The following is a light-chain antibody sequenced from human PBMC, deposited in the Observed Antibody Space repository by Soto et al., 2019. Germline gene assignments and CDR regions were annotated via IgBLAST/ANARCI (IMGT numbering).Light chain of an antibody. CDR1: QSISNH. V-gene: IGKV1-39*01. CDR3: QQSYSTPPWT. CDR2: AAS. Sequence: DIQMTQSPSSLSASAEDRVIITCRASQSISNHLNWYLQKPGKAPKLLIYAASNLQSGVPSRFSGSGSGTDFTLTISSLQPEDFATYFCQQSYSTPPWTFGQGTKVDNK. J-gene: IGKJ1*01.